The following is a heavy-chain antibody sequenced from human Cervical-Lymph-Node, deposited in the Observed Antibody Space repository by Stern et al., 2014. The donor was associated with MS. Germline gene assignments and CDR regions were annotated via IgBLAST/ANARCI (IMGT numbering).Heavy chain of an antibody. CDR2: IYYRGTT. V-gene: IGHV4-59*11. Sequence: QLQLQESGPGLLRPSETLSLTCNVSGASITSHFLNWIRQPPGKGLEWIGYIYYRGTTNYNAALKGRVAISINTSKTQFSLRLSSVTAADTAVYYCARATDLWGQGILVTVSS. J-gene: IGHJ5*02. CDR3: ARATDL. CDR1: GASITSHF.